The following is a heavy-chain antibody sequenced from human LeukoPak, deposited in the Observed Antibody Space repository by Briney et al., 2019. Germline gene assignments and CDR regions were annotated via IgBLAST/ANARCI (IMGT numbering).Heavy chain of an antibody. CDR1: GFTFSDYY. CDR3: ARHKRDFGVVIEYYFDY. CDR2: ISSNGSAI. Sequence: GGSLRLSCAASGFTFSDYYMSWIRQAPGKGLEWVSYISSNGSAIYYADSVKGRFTISRDNAKNSLYLQMNSLRAEDTAVYYCARHKRDFGVVIEYYFDYWGQGTLVTVSS. J-gene: IGHJ4*02. D-gene: IGHD3-3*01. V-gene: IGHV3-11*04.